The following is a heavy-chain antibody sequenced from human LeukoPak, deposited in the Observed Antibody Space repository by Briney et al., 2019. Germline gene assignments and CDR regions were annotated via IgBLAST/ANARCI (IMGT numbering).Heavy chain of an antibody. V-gene: IGHV4-39*07. CDR1: GDSISSNNRY. Sequence: PSETLSLTCTVSGDSISSNNRYWGWIRQPPGKGLGWIGSFYFGGSNYYSPSLRSRVIISLDTSKNQFSLALNFVTAADTAVYYCARDGPPSITRTGMDVWGQGTTVTVSS. CDR2: FYFGGSN. D-gene: IGHD2-2*01. J-gene: IGHJ6*02. CDR3: ARDGPPSITRTGMDV.